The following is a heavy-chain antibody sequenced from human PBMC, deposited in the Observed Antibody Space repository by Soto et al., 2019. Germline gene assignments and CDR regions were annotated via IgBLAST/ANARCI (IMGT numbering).Heavy chain of an antibody. CDR3: ATSPPRYCGGTTCYAGLDY. CDR1: GDTFSFYT. Sequence: ASVKVSCKASGDTFSFYTINWVRQAPGKGLEWMGAFDPEVGETVYAQKFRGRVTMTEDTSTDTAYMELSSLRSEDTAVYYCATSPPRYCGGTTCYAGLDYWGQGTLVTVSS. D-gene: IGHD2-2*01. CDR2: FDPEVGET. V-gene: IGHV1-24*01. J-gene: IGHJ4*02.